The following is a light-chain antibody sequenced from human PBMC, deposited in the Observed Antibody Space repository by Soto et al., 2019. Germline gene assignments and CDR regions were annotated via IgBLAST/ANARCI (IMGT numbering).Light chain of an antibody. CDR3: SSYTSSSTLYV. J-gene: IGLJ1*01. Sequence: QSALTHPASVSRTPGQSITISCPGTSSDVGGYNYVSWYQQHPGKAPKLMIYEVSNRPSGVSNRFSGSKSGNTASLTISGLQAEDEADYYCSSYTSSSTLYVFGTGTKVTVL. CDR2: EVS. V-gene: IGLV2-14*01. CDR1: SSDVGGYNY.